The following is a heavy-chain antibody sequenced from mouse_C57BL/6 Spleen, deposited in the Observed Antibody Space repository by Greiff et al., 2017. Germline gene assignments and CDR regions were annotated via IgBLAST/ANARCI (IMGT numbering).Heavy chain of an antibody. CDR1: GYTFTDYY. Sequence: EVQLQQSGPELVKPGASVKISCKASGYTFTDYYMNWVKQSHGKSLEWIGDINPNNGGTSYNQKFKGKATLTVDKSSSTAYMELRSLTSEDSAVYYSARALYYGSSLYYAMDYWGQGTSVTVSS. J-gene: IGHJ4*01. D-gene: IGHD1-1*01. CDR2: INPNNGGT. CDR3: ARALYYGSSLYYAMDY. V-gene: IGHV1-26*01.